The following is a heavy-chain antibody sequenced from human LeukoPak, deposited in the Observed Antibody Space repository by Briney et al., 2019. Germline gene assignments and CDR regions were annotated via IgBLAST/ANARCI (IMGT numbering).Heavy chain of an antibody. CDR3: AKDRVGALLYFDF. Sequence: GGTLRLSCAAPGITFSFYGMSWVRQAPGKGLEWVSAITGSGGTTYYADSMKGRFTISRDNSKNTLYLQMNGLRAEDTAVYYCAKDRVGALLYFDFWGQGTLVTVSS. CDR2: ITGSGGTT. J-gene: IGHJ4*02. V-gene: IGHV3-23*01. D-gene: IGHD1-26*01. CDR1: GITFSFYG.